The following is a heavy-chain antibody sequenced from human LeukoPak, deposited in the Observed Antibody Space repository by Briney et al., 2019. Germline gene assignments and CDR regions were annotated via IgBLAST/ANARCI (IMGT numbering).Heavy chain of an antibody. J-gene: IGHJ4*02. Sequence: GGSLRLSCAASGFTFSSYGMHWDRQVPGKGLEWVALISTDGTDKYYTDSVKGRFAISRDNSKNTLYLQMNSLRAEDKAVYYCAKDLNNYGGNGDLGYWGQGTLVTVSS. D-gene: IGHD4-23*01. CDR1: GFTFSSYG. CDR3: AKDLNNYGGNGDLGY. V-gene: IGHV3-30*18. CDR2: ISTDGTDK.